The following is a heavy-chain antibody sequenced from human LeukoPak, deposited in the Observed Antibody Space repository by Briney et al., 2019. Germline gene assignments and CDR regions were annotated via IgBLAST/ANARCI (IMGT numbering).Heavy chain of an antibody. D-gene: IGHD6-19*01. J-gene: IGHJ4*02. CDR3: AREGSGWLFDY. CDR1: GYTFTSYY. CDR2: INPSGGST. Sequence: ASVKVSCKASGYTFTSYYMHWVRQAPGQGLEWMGIINPSGGSTSYAQKFQGRVTMTRDTSASTVYMELNSLRAEDTALYYCAREGSGWLFDYWGQGTLVTVSS. V-gene: IGHV1-46*01.